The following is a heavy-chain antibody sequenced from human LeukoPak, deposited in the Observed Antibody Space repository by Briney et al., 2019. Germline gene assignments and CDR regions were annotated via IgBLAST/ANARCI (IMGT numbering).Heavy chain of an antibody. CDR3: ASRGYCSGGSCYIADY. J-gene: IGHJ4*02. CDR1: GYTFTGYY. D-gene: IGHD2-15*01. V-gene: IGHV1-2*02. CDR2: INPNSGGT. Sequence: ASVKVSCKASGYTFTGYYMHWVRQAPGQGLEWRGWINPNSGGTNYAQKFQGRVTMTRDTSISTAYMELSRLRSDDTAVYYCASRGYCSGGSCYIADYWGQGTLVTVSS.